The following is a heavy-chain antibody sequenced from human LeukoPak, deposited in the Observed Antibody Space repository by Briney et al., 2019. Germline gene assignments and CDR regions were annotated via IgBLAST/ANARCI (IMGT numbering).Heavy chain of an antibody. CDR1: GDCISCYY. V-gene: IGHV4-4*09. J-gene: IGHJ5*02. Sequence: PSETVSVTCTVSGDCISCYYWTWLRQPPGKGLEWIGYIYTSGSTNYNPSLKSRVTISVDTSKNQFSLRLNSVTAADTAVYYCARHTVVAAPFDPWGQGTLVTVSS. CDR2: IYTSGST. D-gene: IGHD2-15*01. CDR3: ARHTVVAAPFDP.